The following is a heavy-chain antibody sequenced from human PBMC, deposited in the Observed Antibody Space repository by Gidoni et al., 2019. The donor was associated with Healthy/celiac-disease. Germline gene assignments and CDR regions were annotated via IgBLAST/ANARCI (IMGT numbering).Heavy chain of an antibody. D-gene: IGHD3-22*01. J-gene: IGHJ2*01. CDR3: AYRDSSGYHIPEYFDL. V-gene: IGHV1-69*06. CDR2: IIPIFGTA. Sequence: QVQLVQSGAEVKKPGSSVKVSCKASGGTFSSYAISWVRQAPGQGLEWMGGIIPIFGTANYAQKFQGRVTITADKSTSTAYMELSSLRSEDTAVYYCAYRDSSGYHIPEYFDLWGRGTLVTVSS. CDR1: GGTFSSYA.